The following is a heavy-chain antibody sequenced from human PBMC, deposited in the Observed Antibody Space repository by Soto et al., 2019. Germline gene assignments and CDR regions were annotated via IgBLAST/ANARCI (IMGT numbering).Heavy chain of an antibody. CDR1: GFTFDDYA. D-gene: IGHD6-6*01. Sequence: GGSLRLSCAASGFTFDDYAMHWVRQAPGKGLEWVSGISWNSGSIGYADSVKGRFTISRDNAKNSLYLQMNSLRAEDTALYYCAKDTGYSSSSAFDYWGQGTLVTVSS. CDR3: AKDTGYSSSSAFDY. V-gene: IGHV3-9*01. J-gene: IGHJ4*02. CDR2: ISWNSGSI.